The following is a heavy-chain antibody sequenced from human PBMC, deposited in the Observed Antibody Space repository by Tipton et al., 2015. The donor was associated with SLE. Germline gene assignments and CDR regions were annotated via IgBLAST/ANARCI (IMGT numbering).Heavy chain of an antibody. CDR1: DDSITTDY. V-gene: IGHV4-59*13. CDR2: VSYSGVT. CDR3: ARGGLGSDLRGSIYLGL. Sequence: TLSLTCTVSDDSITTDYWTWIRQPPGKGLEYIGYVSYSGVTNSNPSLKRRVTISVDTSKTHFSLNLSSVTAADTAVYYCARGGLGSDLRGSIYLGLWGQGALVTVSS. J-gene: IGHJ1*01. D-gene: IGHD7-27*01.